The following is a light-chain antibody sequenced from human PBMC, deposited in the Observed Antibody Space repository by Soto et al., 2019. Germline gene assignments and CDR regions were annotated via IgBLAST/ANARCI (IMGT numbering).Light chain of an antibody. CDR2: DAS. Sequence: EIVLTQSPVTLSLSPGERATDSCRASQSVSNYLAWYQQKPGQAPRLLIYDASNRATGIPARFSGSGSGTDFTLTISSLEPEDFAVYYCQQRSDWPLPFGGGTKVEIK. V-gene: IGKV3-11*01. CDR1: QSVSNY. J-gene: IGKJ4*01. CDR3: QQRSDWPLP.